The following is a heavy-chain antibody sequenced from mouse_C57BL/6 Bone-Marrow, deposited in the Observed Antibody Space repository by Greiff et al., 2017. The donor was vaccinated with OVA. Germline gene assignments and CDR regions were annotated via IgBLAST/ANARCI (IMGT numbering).Heavy chain of an antibody. CDR2: IDPENGDT. J-gene: IGHJ2*01. V-gene: IGHV14-4*01. Sequence: EVQLVESGAELVRPGASVKLSCTASGFNIKDDYMHWVKERPEQGLEWIGWIDPENGDTEYASKFQGKATITADTSSKTAYLHLSSLTSEDTAVYYCTTYRYWGQGTTLPVSS. CDR1: GFNIKDDY. CDR3: TTYRY.